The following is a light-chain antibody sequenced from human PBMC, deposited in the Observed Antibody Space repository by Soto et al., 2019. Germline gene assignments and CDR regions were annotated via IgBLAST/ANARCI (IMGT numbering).Light chain of an antibody. CDR1: SSNIGSNY. CDR3: AAWDDSLSGHVV. CDR2: RNT. Sequence: QSVLTQPPSASGTPGQRVTISCSGSSSNIGSNYVYWYQQLPGTAPKLLIYRNTQRPSGVPDRVSGSKSGTSASLAISGLRSEDEADYYCAAWDDSLSGHVVFGGGTKVTVL. J-gene: IGLJ2*01. V-gene: IGLV1-47*01.